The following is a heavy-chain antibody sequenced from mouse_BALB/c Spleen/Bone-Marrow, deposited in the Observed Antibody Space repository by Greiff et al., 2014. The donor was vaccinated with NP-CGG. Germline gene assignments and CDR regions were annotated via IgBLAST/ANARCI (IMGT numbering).Heavy chain of an antibody. J-gene: IGHJ2*01. CDR3: NARGDYDFDYFDY. CDR1: GFNIKDYY. D-gene: IGHD2-4*01. V-gene: IGHV14-4*02. Sequence: VQLQQSGAELVRSGASVKLSCTASGFNIKDYYMHWVKQRPEQGLERIGWIDPENGDTEYAPKFQGKATMTAVTSSNTAYLQLSSLTSEDTAVYYCNARGDYDFDYFDYWGQGTTLTVSS. CDR2: IDPENGDT.